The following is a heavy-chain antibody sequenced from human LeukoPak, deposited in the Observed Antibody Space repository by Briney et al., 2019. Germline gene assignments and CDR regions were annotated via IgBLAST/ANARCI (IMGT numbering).Heavy chain of an antibody. D-gene: IGHD6-13*01. CDR2: INPNSGGT. J-gene: IGHJ4*02. V-gene: IGHV1-2*02. Sequence: GASVKVSCKASGYTFTSYDINWVRQATGQGLEWMGWINPNSGGTNYAQKFQGRVTMTRDTSISTAYMELSRLRSDDTAVYYCASLPGIAAAGQFDYWGQGTLVTVSS. CDR3: ASLPGIAAAGQFDY. CDR1: GYTFTSYD.